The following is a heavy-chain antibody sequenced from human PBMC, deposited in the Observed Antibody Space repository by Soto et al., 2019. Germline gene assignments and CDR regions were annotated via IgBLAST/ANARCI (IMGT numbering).Heavy chain of an antibody. D-gene: IGHD4-17*01. CDR3: AKDRALTVKTKQSKSPFQH. CDR1: GFTFSSYG. J-gene: IGHJ1*01. CDR2: ISYDGSNK. Sequence: GGSLRLSCAASGFTFSSYGMHWVRQAPGKGLEWVAVISYDGSNKYYADSVKGRFTISRDNSKNTLYLQMNSLRAEDTAVYYCAKDRALTVKTKQSKSPFQHWGQGTLVTVSS. V-gene: IGHV3-30*18.